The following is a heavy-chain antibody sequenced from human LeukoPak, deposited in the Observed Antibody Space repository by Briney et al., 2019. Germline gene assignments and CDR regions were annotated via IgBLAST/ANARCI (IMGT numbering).Heavy chain of an antibody. D-gene: IGHD5-18*01. V-gene: IGHV3-7*01. J-gene: IGHJ4*02. CDR3: ARGGSRQYNF. Sequence: GGSLRLSCTASGSTFSSYWMNWVRQAPGKGLEWVAGIKKDGSAKFYVDSVKGRFTISRDNAKDSLYLQMNSLRVEDTAVYYCARGGSRQYNFWGQGTLVTVSS. CDR1: GSTFSSYW. CDR2: IKKDGSAK.